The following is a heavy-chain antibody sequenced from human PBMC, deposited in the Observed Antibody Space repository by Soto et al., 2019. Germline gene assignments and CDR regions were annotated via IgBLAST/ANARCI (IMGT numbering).Heavy chain of an antibody. CDR1: GFAFSSYA. CDR2: ISYDGSNK. J-gene: IGHJ4*02. Sequence: QVQLVESGGGVVQPGRSLRLSCAASGFAFSSYAMHWVRQAPGTGLEWVAVISYDGSNKYYADSVKGRFTISRDNSKNTLYLQMNSLRAEDTAVYYCARDLSGSGDWGQGPLVTVSS. CDR3: ARDLSGSGD. V-gene: IGHV3-30-3*01. D-gene: IGHD3-10*01.